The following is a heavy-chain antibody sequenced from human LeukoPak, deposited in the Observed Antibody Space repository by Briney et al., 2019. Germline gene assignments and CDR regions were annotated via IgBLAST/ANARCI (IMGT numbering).Heavy chain of an antibody. V-gene: IGHV1-2*02. Sequence: GASVKVSCKASGYTFTSYGISWVRQAPGQGLAWMGWINPNSGGTNYAQKFQGRVTMTRDTSISTAYMELSRLRSDDTAVYYCARGYYDFWSGYSMTTSRDENYFDYWGQGTLVTVSS. J-gene: IGHJ4*02. CDR2: INPNSGGT. CDR3: ARGYYDFWSGYSMTTSRDENYFDY. CDR1: GYTFTSYG. D-gene: IGHD3-3*01.